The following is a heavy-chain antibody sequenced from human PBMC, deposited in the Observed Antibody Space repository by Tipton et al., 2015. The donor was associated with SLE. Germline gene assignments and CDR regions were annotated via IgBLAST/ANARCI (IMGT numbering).Heavy chain of an antibody. CDR1: GFTFSSYG. D-gene: IGHD2-2*01. V-gene: IGHV3-30*02. CDR2: IRYDGSNK. Sequence: SLRLSCAASGFTFSSYGMHWVRQAPGKGLEWVAFIRYDGSNKYYADSVKGRSTISRDNSKNTLYLQMNSLRAEDTAVYYCAKSQIVVVPAASRDYYYGMDVWGQGTTVTVSS. J-gene: IGHJ6*02. CDR3: AKSQIVVVPAASRDYYYGMDV.